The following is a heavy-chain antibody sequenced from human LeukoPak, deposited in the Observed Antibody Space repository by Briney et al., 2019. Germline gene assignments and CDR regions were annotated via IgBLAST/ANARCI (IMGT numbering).Heavy chain of an antibody. J-gene: IGHJ6*03. Sequence: GTSVKVSFKASRLTFTSSAMQWVGQARGQRREWIGWIVVGSGNTNYAQKFQERVTITRDMSTSTAYMEMSSLRSEDTAVYYCAAGGGESYYYMDVWGKGTTVTVSS. V-gene: IGHV1-58*02. CDR2: IVVGSGNT. CDR3: AAGGGESYYYMDV. CDR1: RLTFTSSA. D-gene: IGHD3-16*01.